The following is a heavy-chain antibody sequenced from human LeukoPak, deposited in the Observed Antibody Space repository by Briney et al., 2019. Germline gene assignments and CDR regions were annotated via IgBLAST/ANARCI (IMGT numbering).Heavy chain of an antibody. D-gene: IGHD3-22*01. CDR1: GGTFSSYA. CDR3: AREGTYYYDSSGYYHFDY. V-gene: IGHV1-69*04. J-gene: IGHJ4*02. Sequence: SVKVSCKASGGTFSSYAISWVRQAPGQGLGWMGRIIPILGIANYAQKFQGRVTITADKSTSTAYMELSSLRSEDTAVYYCAREGTYYYDSSGYYHFDYWGQGTLVTVSS. CDR2: IIPILGIA.